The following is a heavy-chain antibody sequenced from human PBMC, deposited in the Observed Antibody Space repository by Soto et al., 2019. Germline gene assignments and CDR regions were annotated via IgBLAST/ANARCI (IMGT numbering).Heavy chain of an antibody. V-gene: IGHV4-39*01. Sequence: PSETLSLTCTVSGGSISSSSYYWGWIRQPPGKGLEWIGSINYSGSTYYNPSLKSRVTISVDTSKNQFSLKLSSVTAADTAVYYCARGICSGGSCYPLTASRYFDYWGQGTLVTVSS. J-gene: IGHJ4*02. CDR3: ARGICSGGSCYPLTASRYFDY. CDR2: INYSGST. D-gene: IGHD2-15*01. CDR1: GGSISSSSYY.